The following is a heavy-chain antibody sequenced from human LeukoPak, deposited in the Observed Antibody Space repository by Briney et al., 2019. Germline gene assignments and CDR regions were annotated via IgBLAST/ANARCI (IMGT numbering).Heavy chain of an antibody. Sequence: GASVKVSCKPSGYTFTGYYIHWVRQAPGQGLEWMGWINPNSGGTKYAQKFQGRVTMTRDTSISTAYMELSRLRSDDTAVYYCALAKAVMVRGVITPSYHFDYWGQGTLVTVSS. V-gene: IGHV1-2*02. D-gene: IGHD3-10*01. J-gene: IGHJ4*02. CDR3: ALAKAVMVRGVITPSYHFDY. CDR2: INPNSGGT. CDR1: GYTFTGYY.